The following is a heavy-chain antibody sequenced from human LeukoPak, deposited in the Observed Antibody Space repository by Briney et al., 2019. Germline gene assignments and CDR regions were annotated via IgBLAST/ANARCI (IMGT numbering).Heavy chain of an antibody. CDR1: GLTFSSYG. CDR2: ILYEGSNK. V-gene: IGHV3-30*19. D-gene: IGHD1-1*01. CDR3: ARDSGYNFGHGLDC. Sequence: GGSLRLSCAASGLTFSSYGMHWVRQAPGTGLEWVTLILYEGSNKYYADSVKGRFTISRDNSENTLSLQMNNQRAEDTAVYYCARDSGYNFGHGLDCWGQGTLVSVSS. J-gene: IGHJ4*02.